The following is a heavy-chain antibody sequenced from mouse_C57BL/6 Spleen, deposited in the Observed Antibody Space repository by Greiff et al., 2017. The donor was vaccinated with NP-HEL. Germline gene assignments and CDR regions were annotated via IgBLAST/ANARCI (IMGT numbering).Heavy chain of an antibody. D-gene: IGHD1-1*01. V-gene: IGHV3-6*01. CDR2: ISYDGSN. CDR1: GYSITSGYY. CDR3: ARESSLWYFDV. Sequence: DVQLQESGPGLVKPSQSLSLTCSVTGYSITSGYYWNWIRQFPGNKLEWMGYISYDGSNNYNPSLKNRIPITRDTSKNQFFLKLNSVTTEDTATYYCARESSLWYFDVWGTGTTVTVSS. J-gene: IGHJ1*03.